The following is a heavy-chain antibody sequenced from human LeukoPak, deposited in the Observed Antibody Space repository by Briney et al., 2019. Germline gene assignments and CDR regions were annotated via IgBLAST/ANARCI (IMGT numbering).Heavy chain of an antibody. CDR2: IYYSGST. CDR3: ARDRGYYYDSSDINPPGIFDY. V-gene: IGHV4-39*07. D-gene: IGHD3-22*01. CDR1: GGSISSSSYY. J-gene: IGHJ4*02. Sequence: SETLSLTCTVSGGSISSSSYYWGWIRQPPGKGLEWIGSIYYSGSTYYNPSLKSRVTISVDTSKNQFSLKLSSVTAADTAVYYCARDRGYYYDSSDINPPGIFDYWGQGTLVTVSS.